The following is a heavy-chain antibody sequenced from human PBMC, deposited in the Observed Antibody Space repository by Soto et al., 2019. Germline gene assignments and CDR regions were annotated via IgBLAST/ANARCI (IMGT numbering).Heavy chain of an antibody. D-gene: IGHD6-13*01. CDR1: GYTFISYS. CDR3: AREGAHSTGWYDYFDQ. Sequence: QVQLVQSGGEVKKPGASVNISCKATGYTFISYSITWVRQAPGQGLEWMGWISTYNGNTKYAQSLQGRVTLTRDTSTNTAFMXIRGXXXXXXXXYYCAREGAHSTGWYDYFDQWG. CDR2: ISTYNGNT. J-gene: IGHJ4*01. V-gene: IGHV1-18*04.